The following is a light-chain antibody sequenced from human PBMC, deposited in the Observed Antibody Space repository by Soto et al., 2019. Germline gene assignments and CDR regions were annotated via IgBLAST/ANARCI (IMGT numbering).Light chain of an antibody. CDR1: SSNIEINY. Sequence: QAVVTQPPSASGAPGQGITISCSGGSSNIEINYVYWYQQLPGTAPRLLIYRNNQRPSGGPDRFSGSKSGTSASLAISALRSEDEADYYCTVWDDSLRGRLFGGGTKVTVL. CDR3: TVWDDSLRGRL. CDR2: RNN. V-gene: IGLV1-47*01. J-gene: IGLJ2*01.